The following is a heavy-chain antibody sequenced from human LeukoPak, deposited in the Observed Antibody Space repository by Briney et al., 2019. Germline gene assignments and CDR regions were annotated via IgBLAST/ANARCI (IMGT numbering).Heavy chain of an antibody. CDR3: ARGSLRFLEGANYYFDY. V-gene: IGHV4-4*02. J-gene: IGHJ4*02. CDR1: GGSISSSNW. Sequence: SGTLSLTCAVSGGSISSSNWWSWVRQPPGKGLEWIGEIYHSGSTNYNPSLKSRVTTSVDKSKNQFSLKLSSVTAADTAVYYCARGSLRFLEGANYYFDYWGQGTLVTVSS. CDR2: IYHSGST. D-gene: IGHD3-3*01.